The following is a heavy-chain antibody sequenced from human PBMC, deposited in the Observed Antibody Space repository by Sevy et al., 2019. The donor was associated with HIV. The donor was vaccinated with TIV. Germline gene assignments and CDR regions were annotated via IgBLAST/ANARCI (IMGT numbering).Heavy chain of an antibody. V-gene: IGHV3-9*03. CDR3: AKGAGSSLLSAIAY. J-gene: IGHJ4*02. CDR2: ISWNSATI. Sequence: GGSLRLSCAASGFTFDDYGMHWVRQAPGKGLEWVSGISWNSATIVNADSAKGRFTISRENARNSLYLQMNSLRVEDMAFYYCAKGAGSSLLSAIAYWGQGTLVTVSS. D-gene: IGHD2-15*01. CDR1: GFTFDDYG.